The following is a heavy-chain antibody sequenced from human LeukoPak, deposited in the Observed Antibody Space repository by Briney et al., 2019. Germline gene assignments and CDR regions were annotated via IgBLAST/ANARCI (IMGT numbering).Heavy chain of an antibody. J-gene: IGHJ6*02. V-gene: IGHV4-59*01. CDR2: IYYSGST. CDR3: ARGNREYNGYDSYYGMDV. CDR1: GGSISSYY. Sequence: SETLSLTCTVSGGSISSYYWSWIRQPPGKGLEWIGYIYYSGSTNYNPSLKSRVTISVDTSKNQFSLKLSSVTAADTAVYYCARGNREYNGYDSYYGMDVWGQGTTVTVSS. D-gene: IGHD5-12*01.